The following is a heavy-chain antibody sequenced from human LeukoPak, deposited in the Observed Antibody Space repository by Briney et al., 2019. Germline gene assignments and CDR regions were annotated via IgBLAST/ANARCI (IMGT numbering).Heavy chain of an antibody. CDR3: ARETTVVTPGSFDY. V-gene: IGHV1-2*02. CDR2: INPNSGGT. J-gene: IGHJ4*02. D-gene: IGHD4-23*01. CDR1: GYTFTDYY. Sequence: ASVKVSCKASGYTFTDYYINWVRQAPGQGLEWMGWINPNSGGTNYAQKFQGRVTMTRDTSISTAYMELSRLRSDDTAVYYCARETTVVTPGSFDYWGQGTLVTVSS.